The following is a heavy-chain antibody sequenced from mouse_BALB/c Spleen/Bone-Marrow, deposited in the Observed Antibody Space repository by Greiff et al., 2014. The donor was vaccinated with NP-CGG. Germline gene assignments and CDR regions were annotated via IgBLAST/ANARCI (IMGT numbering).Heavy chain of an antibody. CDR1: GYTFTEYT. CDR3: ARSEGRYYFAMNY. CDR2: INPNNGGT. J-gene: IGHJ4*01. V-gene: IGHV1-18*01. Sequence: VQLQQSGPELVKPGTSVKISCKTSGYTFTEYTMHWVKQSHGKSLERIGGINPNNGGTSYNQKFKGKATLTVDESSSTAYMELRSLTSEDSAVYYCARSEGRYYFAMNYWGQGTSVTVSS.